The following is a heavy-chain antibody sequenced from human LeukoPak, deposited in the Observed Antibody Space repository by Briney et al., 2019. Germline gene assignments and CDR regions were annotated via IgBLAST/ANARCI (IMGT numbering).Heavy chain of an antibody. V-gene: IGHV4-34*01. D-gene: IGHD1-20*01. CDR1: GGSFSGYY. J-gene: IGHJ4*02. CDR3: ARDNWNGLFDY. CDR2: INHSGST. Sequence: SETLSLTCAVYGGSFSGYYWSWIRQPPGKGLEWIGEINHSGSTNYNPSLKSRVTISVDTSKNQFSLKLSSVTAADTAVYYCARDNWNGLFDYWGQGTLVTVSS.